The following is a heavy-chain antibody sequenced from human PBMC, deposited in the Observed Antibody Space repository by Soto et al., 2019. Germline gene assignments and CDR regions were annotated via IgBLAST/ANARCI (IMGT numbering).Heavy chain of an antibody. D-gene: IGHD4-4*01. CDR3: AKPSSNYDYFQH. Sequence: GSLRLSCAASGFTFTSYAMHWVRQAPGKGLEWLTVISYDGSNKYYADSVKGRFTISRDNSKNTLYLQMNSLRAEDTAVYYCAKPSSNYDYFQHWGQGTLVTVSS. J-gene: IGHJ1*01. V-gene: IGHV3-30*18. CDR1: GFTFTSYA. CDR2: ISYDGSNK.